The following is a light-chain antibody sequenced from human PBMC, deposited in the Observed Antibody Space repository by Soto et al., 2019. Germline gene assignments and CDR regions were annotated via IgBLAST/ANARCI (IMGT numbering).Light chain of an antibody. V-gene: IGKV3-15*01. Sequence: ETVMTQSPATLSVSPGERATLSCRASQSVYSSLAWYQQKPGQAPSLLIYGASTRATGIPARFSGSGSGTEFTLTISRLQSEDFAVYYCQQYNNWPPWTFGQGTKVDIK. J-gene: IGKJ1*01. CDR1: QSVYSS. CDR2: GAS. CDR3: QQYNNWPPWT.